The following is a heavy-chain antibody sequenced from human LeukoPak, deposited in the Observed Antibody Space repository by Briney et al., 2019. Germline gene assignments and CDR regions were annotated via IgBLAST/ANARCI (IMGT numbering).Heavy chain of an antibody. Sequence: SVTVSCKASVGTFSSYAISWVRQAPGHRLEWTGGIIPIFGTANYAQKFQARVTITADESTSTDYMELSSLRSEDTAVYYCARAYGSGSYYNFNWFDPWGQGTLVTVSS. V-gene: IGHV1-69*01. D-gene: IGHD3-10*01. CDR1: VGTFSSYA. CDR2: IIPIFGTA. J-gene: IGHJ5*02. CDR3: ARAYGSGSYYNFNWFDP.